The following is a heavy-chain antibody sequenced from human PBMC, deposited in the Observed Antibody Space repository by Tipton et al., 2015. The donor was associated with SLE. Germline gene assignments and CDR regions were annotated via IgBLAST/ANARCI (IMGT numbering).Heavy chain of an antibody. V-gene: IGHV5-51*01. D-gene: IGHD3-22*01. Sequence: QSGPEVKKPGESLKISCKGSGYSFTSYWIGWVRQMPGKGLEWMGIIYPGDSDTRYSPSFQGQVTISADKSISTAYLQWSSLKASDTAMYYCARHLRYYYDTSGYFYGMDVWGQGTTVTVSS. CDR1: GYSFTSYW. CDR2: IYPGDSDT. J-gene: IGHJ6*02. CDR3: ARHLRYYYDTSGYFYGMDV.